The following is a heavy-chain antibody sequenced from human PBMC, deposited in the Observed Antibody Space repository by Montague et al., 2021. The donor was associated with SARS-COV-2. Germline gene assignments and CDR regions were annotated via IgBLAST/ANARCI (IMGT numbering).Heavy chain of an antibody. Sequence: SETLPLTCAVYGGSFSGYYWSWIRQPPGKGLEWIGEITHSGSTSYNPSLKSRVTISLDTSTNQFSLKLSSVTAADTAVYYCARGRYSSSWYGTKYYFDYWGQGTLVTVSS. CDR3: ARGRYSSSWYGTKYYFDY. CDR1: GGSFSGYY. V-gene: IGHV4-34*01. J-gene: IGHJ4*02. CDR2: ITHSGST. D-gene: IGHD6-13*01.